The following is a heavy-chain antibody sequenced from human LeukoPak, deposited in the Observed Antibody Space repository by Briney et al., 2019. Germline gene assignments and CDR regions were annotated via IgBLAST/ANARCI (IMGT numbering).Heavy chain of an antibody. V-gene: IGHV3-21*01. CDR1: GFTFSSYS. CDR3: ARDTREYSSGWSLTDY. Sequence: PGGSLRLSCAASGFTFSSYSMNWVRQAPGKGLEWVSSISSSSSYIYYADSVKGRFTISRDNAKNSLYLQMNSLRAEDTAVYYCARDTREYSSGWSLTDYWGQGTLVTVSS. J-gene: IGHJ4*02. CDR2: ISSSSSYI. D-gene: IGHD6-19*01.